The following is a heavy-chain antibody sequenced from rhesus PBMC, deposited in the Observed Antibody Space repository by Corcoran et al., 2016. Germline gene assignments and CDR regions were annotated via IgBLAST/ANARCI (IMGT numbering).Heavy chain of an antibody. Sequence: QVQLQESGPGLVKPSETLSLTCAVSGGSISSGYYYWSWIRQPPGKGLEWIGYITYSGSTRYNPSLKRRGTISRDTSKNQFSLKLSSVTAADTAVYYCARVDSGYSIDFDYWGQGVLVTVSS. CDR2: ITYSGST. D-gene: IGHD5-24*01. CDR1: GGSISSGYYY. V-gene: IGHV4-122*02. J-gene: IGHJ4*01. CDR3: ARVDSGYSIDFDY.